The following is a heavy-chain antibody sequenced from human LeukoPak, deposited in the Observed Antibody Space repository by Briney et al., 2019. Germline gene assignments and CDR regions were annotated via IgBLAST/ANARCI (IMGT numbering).Heavy chain of an antibody. CDR1: GGSISSGSYY. D-gene: IGHD3-22*01. J-gene: IGHJ5*02. CDR3: ARDYYYDSSGYHANWFDP. V-gene: IGHV4-61*02. Sequence: SETLSLTCTVSGGSISSGSYYWSWIRQPAGKGLEWIGRIYTSGSTNYNPSLKSRVTISVDTSKNQFSLKLSSVTAADTAVYYCARDYYYDSSGYHANWFDPWGQGTLVTVSS. CDR2: IYTSGST.